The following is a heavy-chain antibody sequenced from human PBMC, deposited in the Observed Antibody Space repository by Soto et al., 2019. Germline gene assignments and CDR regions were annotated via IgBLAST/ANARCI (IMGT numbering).Heavy chain of an antibody. CDR1: GYSFNSFG. V-gene: IGHV1-18*01. CDR2: ISAYTGNT. J-gene: IGHJ4*02. Sequence: QVQLVQSGGEVKKPGASVKVSCKASGYSFNSFGISWVRQAPGQGREWMGWISAYTGNTKYAQNFQGRVTMTTDTSTSTAYMELRSLRSDDTAVYYCARRWTTGEIDYWGQGTLVTVSS. D-gene: IGHD3-16*01. CDR3: ARRWTTGEIDY.